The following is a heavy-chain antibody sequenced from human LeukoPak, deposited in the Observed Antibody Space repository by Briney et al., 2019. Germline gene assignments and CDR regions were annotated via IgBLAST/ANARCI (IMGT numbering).Heavy chain of an antibody. Sequence: SETLSLTCTVSGGSISSYYWSWIRQPPGKGLEWIGYIYYSGSTNYNPSLKSRVTISVDTSKNQFSLKLSSVTAADTAVYYCARHMRVPAARATKPTFDYWGQGTLVTVSS. CDR3: ARHMRVPAARATKPTFDY. V-gene: IGHV4-59*08. D-gene: IGHD2-2*01. CDR1: GGSISSYY. CDR2: IYYSGST. J-gene: IGHJ4*02.